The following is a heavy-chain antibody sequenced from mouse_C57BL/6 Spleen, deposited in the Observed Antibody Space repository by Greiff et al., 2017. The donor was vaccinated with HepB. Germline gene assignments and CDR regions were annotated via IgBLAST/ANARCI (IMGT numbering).Heavy chain of an antibody. CDR1: GFTFSSYA. D-gene: IGHD4-1*01. Sequence: VQLQQSGGGLVKPGGSLKLSCAASGFTFSSYAMSWVRQTPEKRLEWVATISDGGSYTYYPDNVKGRFTISRDNAKNSLYLQMSHLKSEDTAMYYCASNWEGAWFAYWGQGTLVTVSA. CDR2: ISDGGSYT. CDR3: ASNWEGAWFAY. J-gene: IGHJ3*01. V-gene: IGHV5-4*01.